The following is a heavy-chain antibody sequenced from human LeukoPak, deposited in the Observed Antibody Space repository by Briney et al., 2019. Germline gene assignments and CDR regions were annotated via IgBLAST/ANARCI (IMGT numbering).Heavy chain of an antibody. CDR2: IIPIFGTA. J-gene: IGHJ4*02. CDR3: ARDLEDGYNSDY. CDR1: GGTFSSYA. D-gene: IGHD5-24*01. Sequence: GSSVKVSCKASGGTFSSYAISWVRQAPGQGLEWMGGIIPIFGTANYAQKFQGRVTITADESTSTAYMELSSLRSEDTAVYYCARDLEDGYNSDYWGQGTLVTVSS. V-gene: IGHV1-69*01.